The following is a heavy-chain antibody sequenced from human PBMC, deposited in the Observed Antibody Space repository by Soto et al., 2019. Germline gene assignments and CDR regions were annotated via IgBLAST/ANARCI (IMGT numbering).Heavy chain of an antibody. CDR2: MSYDGSNK. CDR3: AKSGYYFDSSGSPSYFDT. D-gene: IGHD3-22*01. V-gene: IGHV3-30*18. CDR1: GFTFGTYG. Sequence: PGGSLRLSCGASGFTFGTYGMNWVRQAPGKGLEWVAFMSYDGSNKYYADSVKGRFTISRDNSKNTLYLQMNSLRVEDTAVYYCAKSGYYFDSSGSPSYFDTCGQGTLVTVSS. J-gene: IGHJ4*02.